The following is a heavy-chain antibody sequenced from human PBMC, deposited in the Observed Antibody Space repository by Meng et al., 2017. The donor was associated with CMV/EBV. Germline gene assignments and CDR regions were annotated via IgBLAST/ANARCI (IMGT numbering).Heavy chain of an antibody. D-gene: IGHD2-2*01. CDR2: ISSSSGTI. Sequence: GESLKISCAASGFTFSNYSMSWLRQAPGKGLEWVSYISSSSGTIYYADSVKGRFTISRDDAKNSLYLQRNSLRAEDTAVYYCARGWYSTSCYLDYWGRGTLVTVSS. CDR3: ARGWYSTSCYLDY. CDR1: GFTFSNYS. J-gene: IGHJ4*02. V-gene: IGHV3-48*04.